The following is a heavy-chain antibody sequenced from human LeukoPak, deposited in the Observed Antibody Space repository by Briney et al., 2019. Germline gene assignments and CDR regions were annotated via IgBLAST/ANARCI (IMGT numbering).Heavy chain of an antibody. CDR2: IKEDGSEK. Sequence: GGSLRLSCAVSGFTFSSYWMTWVRQAPGKGLEWVAKIKEDGSEKYYVDSVKGRFTVSRDNVKNSLFLQMNSLRAEDTAAYYCARLHSAIYYGDAFDIWGQGTMVTVSS. J-gene: IGHJ3*02. CDR1: GFTFSSYW. CDR3: ARLHSAIYYGDAFDI. V-gene: IGHV3-7*03. D-gene: IGHD1-26*01.